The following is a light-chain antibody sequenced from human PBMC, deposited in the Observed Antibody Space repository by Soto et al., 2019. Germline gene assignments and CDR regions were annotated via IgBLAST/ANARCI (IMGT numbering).Light chain of an antibody. V-gene: IGKV3-11*01. Sequence: EIVLTQSPVTLSLSPGERATLSCRASQSISSFLAWYQQKPGQAPRLLIYDSSNRATGIPARFSGSGSGTDFTLTISSLEPEDFAVYYCQQRGNWPWTFGQGTKVDI. CDR1: QSISSF. J-gene: IGKJ1*01. CDR3: QQRGNWPWT. CDR2: DSS.